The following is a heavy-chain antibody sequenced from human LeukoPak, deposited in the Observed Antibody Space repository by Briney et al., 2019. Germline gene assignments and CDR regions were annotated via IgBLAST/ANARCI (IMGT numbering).Heavy chain of an antibody. J-gene: IGHJ3*02. D-gene: IGHD2-15*01. CDR3: ARDRSGGNFIDAFDI. Sequence: PGGSLRLSCAASGFTVSSNYMSWVRQAPGKGLEWVSVIYSGGSTYYADSVKGRFTISRDNSKNTLYLQMNSLRAEDTAVYYCARDRSGGNFIDAFDIWGQGTMVTASS. CDR1: GFTVSSNY. CDR2: IYSGGST. V-gene: IGHV3-53*01.